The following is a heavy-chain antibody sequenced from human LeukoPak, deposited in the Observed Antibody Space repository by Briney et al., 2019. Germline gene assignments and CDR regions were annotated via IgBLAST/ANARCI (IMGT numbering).Heavy chain of an antibody. Sequence: GGSLRLSCAASGFTFSSYWMSWVRQAPGKGLEWVANIKQDGSEKYCVDSVKGRFTISRDNAKNSLYLQMNSLRAEDTALYYCARGQVYDFWSGPSVGVDYWGQGTLVTVSS. CDR3: ARGQVYDFWSGPSVGVDY. D-gene: IGHD3-3*01. V-gene: IGHV3-7*03. CDR2: IKQDGSEK. J-gene: IGHJ4*02. CDR1: GFTFSSYW.